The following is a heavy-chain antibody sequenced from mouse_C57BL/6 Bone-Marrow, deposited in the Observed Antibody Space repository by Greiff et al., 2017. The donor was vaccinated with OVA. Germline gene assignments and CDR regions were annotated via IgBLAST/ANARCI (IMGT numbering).Heavy chain of an antibody. D-gene: IGHD1-1*02. V-gene: IGHV14-4*01. J-gene: IGHJ2*01. CDR3: TSYGNFDY. Sequence: VQLQQSGAELVRPGASVKLSCTASGFHIKDAYMHWVKQRPEPGLEWIGWIDPENGDTESASKFQGKATITADTSSTTAYLQLSSLTSEDTAVYYCTSYGNFDYWGQGTTLTGSS. CDR1: GFHIKDAY. CDR2: IDPENGDT.